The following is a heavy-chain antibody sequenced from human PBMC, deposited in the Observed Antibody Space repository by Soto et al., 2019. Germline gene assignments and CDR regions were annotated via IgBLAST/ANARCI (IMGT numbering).Heavy chain of an antibody. J-gene: IGHJ5*02. CDR3: AKDPRQSSWYRDWFDP. CDR2: ISGSGGST. Sequence: EVQLLESGGGLVQPGGSLRLSCAASGFTFSSYAMSWVRQAPGKGLEWVSAISGSGGSTYYADSVKGRFTISRDNSKNTLYLQMNSLRAEDTAVYYCAKDPRQSSWYRDWFDPWGQGTLVTVSS. CDR1: GFTFSSYA. V-gene: IGHV3-23*01. D-gene: IGHD6-13*01.